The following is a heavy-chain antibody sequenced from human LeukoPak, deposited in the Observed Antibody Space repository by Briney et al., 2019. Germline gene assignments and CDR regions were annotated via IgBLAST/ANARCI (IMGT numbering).Heavy chain of an antibody. Sequence: PGASVKVSCKASGYTFTSYAMNWVRQAPGQGLEWMGWINTNTGNPTYAQGFTGRFVFSLDTSVSTAYLQISSLKAEDSAVYYCASLQFGELSPSKYYYYYYGMDVWGQGTTVTVSS. V-gene: IGHV7-4-1*02. D-gene: IGHD3-10*01. CDR2: INTNTGNP. CDR3: ASLQFGELSPSKYYYYYYGMDV. CDR1: GYTFTSYA. J-gene: IGHJ6*02.